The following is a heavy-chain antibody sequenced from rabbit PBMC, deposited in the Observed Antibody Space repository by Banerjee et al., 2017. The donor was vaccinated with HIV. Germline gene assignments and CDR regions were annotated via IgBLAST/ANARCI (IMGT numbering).Heavy chain of an antibody. D-gene: IGHD2-1*01. Sequence: QEQLVESGGGLVKPEGSLTLTCTASGFSFSSSYYMCWVRQAPGKGLEWIACIYAGSSGSTWYASWAKGRFSITKTSSTTVTLQMTSLTAADTATYFCARGGSTSVYGDPISSTRLDLWGPGTLVTVS. V-gene: IGHV1S45*01. CDR3: ARGGSTSVYGDPISSTRLDL. J-gene: IGHJ3*01. CDR2: IYAGSSGST. CDR1: GFSFSSSYY.